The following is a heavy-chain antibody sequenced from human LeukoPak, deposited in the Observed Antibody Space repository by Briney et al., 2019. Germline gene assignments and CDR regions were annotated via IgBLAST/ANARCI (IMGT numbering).Heavy chain of an antibody. D-gene: IGHD2-15*01. V-gene: IGHV3-11*01. CDR2: ITNTGNSV. CDR1: GFRFSDYY. CDR3: ARISVAPGSGGPLGY. Sequence: GGSLRLSCAASGFRFSDYYMAWVRQAPGKGLEWISYITNTGNSVYYTDSVKGRFTVSRDNSKNSLYLQMNSLRADDTAVYYCARISVAPGSGGPLGYWGQGTLLTVSS. J-gene: IGHJ4*02.